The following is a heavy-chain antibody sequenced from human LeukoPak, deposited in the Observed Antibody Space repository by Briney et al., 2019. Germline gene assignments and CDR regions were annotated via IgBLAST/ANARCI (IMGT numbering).Heavy chain of an antibody. CDR1: GFTFSSYE. CDR3: ASGHSGYDPSYYFDY. CDR2: ISSSGDTR. J-gene: IGHJ4*02. Sequence: GGSLRLSCAASGFTFSSYEMNWVRQAPGKGLEWVSYISSSGDTRYYADSVRGRFTISRDNAKNSLYLQMNSLRAEDTAVYYCASGHSGYDPSYYFDYWGQGTLVTVSS. D-gene: IGHD5-12*01. V-gene: IGHV3-48*03.